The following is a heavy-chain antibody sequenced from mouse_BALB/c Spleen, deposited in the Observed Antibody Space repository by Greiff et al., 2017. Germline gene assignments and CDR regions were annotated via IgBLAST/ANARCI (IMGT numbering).Heavy chain of an antibody. CDR2: ISSGGST. V-gene: IGHV5-6-5*01. CDR1: GFTFSSYA. CDR3: ARGGNYDGFAY. J-gene: IGHJ3*01. D-gene: IGHD2-4*01. Sequence: EVKLMESGGGLVKPGGSLKLSCAASGFTFSSYAMSWVRQTPEQRLEWVASISSGGSTYYPDSVKGRFTISRDNARNILYLQMSSLRSEDTAMYYCARGGNYDGFAYWGQGTLGTVSA.